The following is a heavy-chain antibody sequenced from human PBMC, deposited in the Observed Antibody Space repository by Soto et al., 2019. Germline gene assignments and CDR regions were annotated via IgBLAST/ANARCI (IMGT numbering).Heavy chain of an antibody. V-gene: IGHV5-10-1*01. CDR2: IDPGDSNT. D-gene: IGHD2-15*01. CDR1: GYSFNTFW. Sequence: GESLKISCKTSGYSFNTFWISWVRQVPGKGLEWMGRIDPGDSNTNYSPSLQGHVTLSVDKSIGTAYLQWSSLKASDTGIYYCARQGGYYYYGMDVWGQGTAVTVSS. CDR3: ARQGGYYYYGMDV. J-gene: IGHJ6*02.